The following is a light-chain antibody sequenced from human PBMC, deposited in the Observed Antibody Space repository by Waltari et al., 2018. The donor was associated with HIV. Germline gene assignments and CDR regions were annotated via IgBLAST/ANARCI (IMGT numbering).Light chain of an antibody. Sequence: NFMLTQPHSVSESPGKTVTISCTGSSGSIASHSVQWYQQRPGRAPTTVIYEHNQRPSGVPDRFSGSIDSSSNSASLTISGLKTEDEADYYCQSYDSITWVFGGGTKLTVL. V-gene: IGLV6-57*02. J-gene: IGLJ3*02. CDR2: EHN. CDR3: QSYDSITWV. CDR1: SGSIASHS.